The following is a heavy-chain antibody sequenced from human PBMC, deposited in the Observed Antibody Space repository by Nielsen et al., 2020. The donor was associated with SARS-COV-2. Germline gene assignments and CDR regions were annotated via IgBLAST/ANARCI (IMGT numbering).Heavy chain of an antibody. CDR2: FDPEDGET. CDR1: GFTFSSYG. J-gene: IGHJ4*02. Sequence: GESLKISCAASGFTFSSYGMHWVRQAPGKGLEWMGGFDPEDGETIYAQKFQGRVTMTEDTSTDTAYMELSSLRSEDTAVYYCATDLGLDYWGQGTLVTVSS. CDR3: ATDLGLDY. V-gene: IGHV1-24*01.